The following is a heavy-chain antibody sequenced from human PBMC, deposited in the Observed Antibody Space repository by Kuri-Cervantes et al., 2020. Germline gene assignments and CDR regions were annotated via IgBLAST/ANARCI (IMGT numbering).Heavy chain of an antibody. J-gene: IGHJ4*02. Sequence: ESLKISCTVSGGSISDFYWTWIRQSPGKRLEWIGYISDRGAIDYNPSLKSRVTILVDTSKSQFSLRLTSVTAADAAIYFCARYYYGIKGFDYWGRGTLVTVSS. CDR1: GGSISDFY. CDR3: ARYYYGIKGFDY. V-gene: IGHV4-59*01. D-gene: IGHD3-16*01. CDR2: ISDRGAI.